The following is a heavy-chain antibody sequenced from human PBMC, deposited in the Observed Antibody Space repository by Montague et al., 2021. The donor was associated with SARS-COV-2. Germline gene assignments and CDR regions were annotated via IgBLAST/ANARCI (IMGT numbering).Heavy chain of an antibody. CDR2: IYPSDSNT. CDR3: ARRGAAAGTLPYQNDGKDG. J-gene: IGHJ6*02. Sequence: QSGAEVKKPGESLKISCKGSGYSFSSYYIGWVRQMPGKGLEWMGIIYPSDSNTRYSPSFQGQVTISVDKSITTAYLQWSSLKASDTAIYYCARRGAAAGTLPYQNDGKDGWGQGTTVTVSS. D-gene: IGHD6-13*01. CDR1: GYSFSSYY. V-gene: IGHV5-51*01.